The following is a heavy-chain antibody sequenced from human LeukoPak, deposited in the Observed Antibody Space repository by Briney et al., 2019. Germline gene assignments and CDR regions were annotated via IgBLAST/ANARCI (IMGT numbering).Heavy chain of an antibody. CDR3: AREYDFWSGYYGY. Sequence: GGSLRLSCAASGFTFSDYYMSWIRQAPGKGLEWVSYISSSSSYTNYADSVKGRFTISRDNAKNSLYLQMNSLRAEDTAVYYCAREYDFWSGYYGYWGQGTLVSVFS. CDR1: GFTFSDYY. V-gene: IGHV3-11*06. D-gene: IGHD3-3*01. J-gene: IGHJ4*02. CDR2: ISSSSSYT.